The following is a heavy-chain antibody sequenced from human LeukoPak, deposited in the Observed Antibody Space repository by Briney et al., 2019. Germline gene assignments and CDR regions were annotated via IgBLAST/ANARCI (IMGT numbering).Heavy chain of an antibody. CDR2: INAGNGNT. CDR3: ASPYAYYYDSSGYKGWYYFDY. D-gene: IGHD3-22*01. V-gene: IGHV1-3*01. CDR1: GYTFTSYA. Sequence: ASVKVSCKASGYTFTSYAMHWVRQAPGQRLEWMGWINAGNGNTKYSQKFQGRVTITRHTSASTAYMELSSLRSEDTAVYYCASPYAYYYDSSGYKGWYYFDYWGQGTLVTVSS. J-gene: IGHJ4*02.